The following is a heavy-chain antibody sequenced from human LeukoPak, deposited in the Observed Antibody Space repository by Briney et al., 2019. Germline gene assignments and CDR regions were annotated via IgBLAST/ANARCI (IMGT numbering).Heavy chain of an antibody. Sequence: SVKVSCRASGGTFSSYAISWVRQAPGQGLEWMGGIIPIFGTANYAQKLQGRVTMTTDTSTSTAYMELRSLRSDDTAVYYCARTPAAIDYWGQGTLVTVSS. V-gene: IGHV1-69*05. CDR3: ARTPAAIDY. CDR2: IIPIFGTA. CDR1: GGTFSSYA. J-gene: IGHJ4*02. D-gene: IGHD6-13*01.